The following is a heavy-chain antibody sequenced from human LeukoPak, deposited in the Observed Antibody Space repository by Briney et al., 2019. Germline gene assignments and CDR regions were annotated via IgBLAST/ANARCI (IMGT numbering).Heavy chain of an antibody. V-gene: IGHV3-23*01. J-gene: IGHJ4*02. CDR3: AKDSFPYYYDSSGSPYYDY. CDR1: GFTFSSYA. D-gene: IGHD3-22*01. CDR2: ISGSGGST. Sequence: PGGYLRLSCAASGFTFSSYAMSWLRQAPGKGLEWVSAISGSGGSTYYADSVKGRFTISTDNSKNTLYLQMNSLRAEDTAVYYCAKDSFPYYYDSSGSPYYDYWGQGTLVAVSS.